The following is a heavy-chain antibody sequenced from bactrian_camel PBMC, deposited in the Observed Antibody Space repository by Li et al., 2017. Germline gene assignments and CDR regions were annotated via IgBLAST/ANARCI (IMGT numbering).Heavy chain of an antibody. CDR1: GYSFRRGC. CDR3: AADSAVVPGEELLPDLNY. CDR2: MYTGFGGGNI. J-gene: IGHJ4*01. D-gene: IGHD6*01. V-gene: IGHV3S31*01. Sequence: VQLVESGGDSVQAGGSLTLSCTASGYSFRRGCMSWFRQPPGKEREGVAAMYTGFGGGNIYYDDSVKGRFTISQDNSKNTLFLQMNVLRPEDTAMYYCAADSAVVPGEELLPDLNYWGQGTQVTVS.